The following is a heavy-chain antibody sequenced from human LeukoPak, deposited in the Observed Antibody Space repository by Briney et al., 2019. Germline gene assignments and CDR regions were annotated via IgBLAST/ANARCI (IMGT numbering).Heavy chain of an antibody. V-gene: IGHV3-7*01. CDR3: TRRLDA. J-gene: IGHJ5*02. CDR2: IKHDESEK. Sequence: GGSLRLSCVASGFLFSKYSMHWVRQAPGKGLEWVANIKHDESEKNYLDSVKGRFTISRDNAQNSLYLQMNGLRVEDTAVYYCTRRLDAWGQGTLVTVSS. CDR1: GFLFSKYS. D-gene: IGHD3-16*01.